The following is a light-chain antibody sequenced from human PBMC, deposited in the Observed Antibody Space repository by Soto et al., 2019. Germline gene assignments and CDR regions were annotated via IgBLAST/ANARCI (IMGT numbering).Light chain of an antibody. V-gene: IGKV1-12*01. Sequence: IQMTPPPSSVSASVGDRVTITCRASQSISSSLAWYQHKPGKAPKLLIYDASSLQSGVPSRFSGSGSGTDFSLTINNLQPEDFATYYCQQTSSLPPWTFGQGTRVEIK. CDR2: DAS. CDR1: QSISSS. CDR3: QQTSSLPPWT. J-gene: IGKJ1*01.